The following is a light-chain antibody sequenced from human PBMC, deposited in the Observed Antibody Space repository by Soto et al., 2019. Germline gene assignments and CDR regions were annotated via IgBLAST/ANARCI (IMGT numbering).Light chain of an antibody. CDR1: QSVTSN. J-gene: IGKJ1*01. Sequence: EIVMTQSPATVSVSPGERVTLSCRASQSVTSNLAWYQQKPGQAPRLIVYGATTRATSIPARFSGSGSGTEFTLTISSLQSEDFAVYYCQQYNDWAPETFGQGTKVEIK. CDR2: GAT. V-gene: IGKV3-15*01. CDR3: QQYNDWAPET.